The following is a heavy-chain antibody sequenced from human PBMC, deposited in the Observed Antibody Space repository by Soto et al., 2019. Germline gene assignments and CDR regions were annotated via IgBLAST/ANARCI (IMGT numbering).Heavy chain of an antibody. V-gene: IGHV3-30*18. CDR2: ISYDGSNK. Sequence: QVQLVESGGGVVQPGRSLRLSCAASGFTFSSYGMHWVRQAPGKGLEWVAVISYDGSNKYYADSVKGRFTISRDNSKNTLYLEMNSLRAEDTGVYYCAKGHHYYDRGPHAFDIWGQGTMVIVTS. J-gene: IGHJ3*02. CDR3: AKGHHYYDRGPHAFDI. D-gene: IGHD3-22*01. CDR1: GFTFSSYG.